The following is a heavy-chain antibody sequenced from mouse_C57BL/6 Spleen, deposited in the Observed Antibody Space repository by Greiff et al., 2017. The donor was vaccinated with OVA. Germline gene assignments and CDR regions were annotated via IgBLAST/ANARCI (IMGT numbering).Heavy chain of an antibody. J-gene: IGHJ3*01. V-gene: IGHV5-9*01. Sequence: EVKLVESGGGLVKPGGSLKLSCAASGFTFSSYTMSWVRQTPEKRLEWVATISGGGGNTYYPDSVKGRFTISRDNAKNTLYLQMSSLRSEDTALYYCASPDGYSSWFAYWGQGTLVTVSA. CDR1: GFTFSSYT. D-gene: IGHD2-3*01. CDR2: ISGGGGNT. CDR3: ASPDGYSSWFAY.